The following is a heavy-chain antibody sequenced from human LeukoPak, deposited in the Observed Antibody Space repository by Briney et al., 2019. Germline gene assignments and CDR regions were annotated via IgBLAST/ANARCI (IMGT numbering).Heavy chain of an antibody. CDR2: ISSSSSYI. D-gene: IGHD3-22*01. J-gene: IGHJ3*02. CDR1: GSTFSSYS. CDR3: ARVYYYDSSGYLGSGAFDI. V-gene: IGHV3-21*01. Sequence: GGSLRLSCAASGSTFSSYSMNWVRQAPGKGLEWVSSISSSSSYIYYADSVKGRFTISRDNAKNSLYLQMNSLRAEDTAVYYCARVYYYDSSGYLGSGAFDIWGQGTMVTVSS.